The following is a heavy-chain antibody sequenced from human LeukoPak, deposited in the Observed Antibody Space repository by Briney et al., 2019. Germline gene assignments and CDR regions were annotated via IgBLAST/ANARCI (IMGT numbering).Heavy chain of an antibody. Sequence: SVKVSCKASGGTFSSYAISWVRQAPGQGLEWMGGIIPIFGTANYAQKFQGRVTITADKSTSTAYMELSSLRSEDTAVYYCARFDYGDYGLSSWGQGTLVTVSS. V-gene: IGHV1-69*06. CDR3: ARFDYGDYGLSS. J-gene: IGHJ4*02. D-gene: IGHD4-17*01. CDR1: GGTFSSYA. CDR2: IIPIFGTA.